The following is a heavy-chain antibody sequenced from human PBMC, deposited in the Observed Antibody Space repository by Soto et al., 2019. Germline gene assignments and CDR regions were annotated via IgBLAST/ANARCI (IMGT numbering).Heavy chain of an antibody. V-gene: IGHV4-59*01. CDR1: GGSISSYY. D-gene: IGHD3-9*01. CDR3: ARWQSKYDILTGTDHWFDP. J-gene: IGHJ5*02. CDR2: IYYSGST. Sequence: SETLSLTCTVSGGSISSYYWSWIRQPPGKGLERIGYIYYSGSTNYNPSLKSRVTISVDTSKNQFSLKLSSVTAADTAVYYCARWQSKYDILTGTDHWFDPWGQGTLVTVSS.